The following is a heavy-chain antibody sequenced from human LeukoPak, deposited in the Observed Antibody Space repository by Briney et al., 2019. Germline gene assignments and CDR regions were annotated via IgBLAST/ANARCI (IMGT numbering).Heavy chain of an antibody. J-gene: IGHJ4*02. V-gene: IGHV3-21*04. D-gene: IGHD2-2*01. CDR1: GXTFSSYS. CDR2: ISSSGNYI. CDR3: ARAWSRYCSSTSCYAGDY. Sequence: PGGSLRLSCAASGXTFSSYSMNWVRLAPGKGLQWVSSISSSGNYIFYADSVKGRFTISRDNAKNSLYLQMNSLRAEDTAVYYCARAWSRYCSSTSCYAGDYWGQGTLVTVSS.